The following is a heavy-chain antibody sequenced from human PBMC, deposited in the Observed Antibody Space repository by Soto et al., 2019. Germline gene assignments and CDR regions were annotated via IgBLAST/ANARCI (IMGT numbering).Heavy chain of an antibody. CDR2: IIPIFGTA. CDR3: ARGSGIAVAGTAY. Sequence: ASVKVSCKASGCTFSSCAISWVRQAPGQGLEWMGGIIPIFGTANYAQKFQGRVTITADESTSTAYMELSSLRSEDTAVYYCARGSGIAVAGTAYWGQGTLVTVS. CDR1: GCTFSSCA. V-gene: IGHV1-69*13. J-gene: IGHJ4*02. D-gene: IGHD6-19*01.